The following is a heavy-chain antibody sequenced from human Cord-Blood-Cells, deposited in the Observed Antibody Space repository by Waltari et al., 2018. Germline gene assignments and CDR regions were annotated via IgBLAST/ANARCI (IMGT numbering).Heavy chain of an antibody. CDR3: ARPRTGYSSGWFDY. Sequence: QVQLQESGPGLVKPSETLSLTCTVSGGSISSYYRRWIRQPPAKGLEWIGYIYYSGSTNYNPSLKSRVTISVDTSKNQFSLKLSSVTAADTAVYYCARPRTGYSSGWFDYWGQGTLVTVSS. J-gene: IGHJ4*02. V-gene: IGHV4-59*01. D-gene: IGHD6-19*01. CDR2: IYYSGST. CDR1: GGSISSYY.